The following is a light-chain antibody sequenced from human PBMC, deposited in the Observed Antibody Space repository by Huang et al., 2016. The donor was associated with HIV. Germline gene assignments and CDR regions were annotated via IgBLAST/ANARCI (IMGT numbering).Light chain of an antibody. CDR1: KNVHSF. J-gene: IGKJ4*01. CDR3: HQRSALPLT. Sequence: EIVLTHSPATLSLSPGERATLSCRASKNVHSFLVWYQHKPGQAPRLLMYEASNRATGIPARFSGSGSGTDFTLTITNLQAEDSAVYYCHQRSALPLTFGGGTKVEI. V-gene: IGKV3-11*01. CDR2: EAS.